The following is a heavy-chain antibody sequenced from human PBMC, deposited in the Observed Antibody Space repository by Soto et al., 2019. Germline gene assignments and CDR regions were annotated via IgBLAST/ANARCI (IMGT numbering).Heavy chain of an antibody. Sequence: SETLSLTCTVSGGSISSYYWSWIRQPPGKGLEWIGYMYYGGRTNYNPSLKSRVTISVDTSKLHVALKLSAVTAADTAVYFCARGTPSPLIVRSSRGPWFDPWGQGTLVTVS. V-gene: IGHV4-59*08. J-gene: IGHJ5*02. CDR2: MYYGGRT. CDR3: ARGTPSPLIVRSSRGPWFDP. D-gene: IGHD2-15*01. CDR1: GGSISSYY.